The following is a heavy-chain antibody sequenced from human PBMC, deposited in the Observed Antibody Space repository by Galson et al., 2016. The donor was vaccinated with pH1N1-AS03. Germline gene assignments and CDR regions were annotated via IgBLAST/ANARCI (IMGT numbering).Heavy chain of an antibody. CDR2: ISYDGTKK. D-gene: IGHD6-19*01. CDR3: TRASGSGWYGSYYDY. Sequence: SLRLSCAASGFNFSTYSVHWVRQPPGRGLQWVALISYDGTKKFYADSVKGRFTISRDISKNTLYLQMNSLRVEDTALYYCTRASGSGWYGSYYDYWGQGTLVPVSS. V-gene: IGHV3-30*04. CDR1: GFNFSTYS. J-gene: IGHJ4*02.